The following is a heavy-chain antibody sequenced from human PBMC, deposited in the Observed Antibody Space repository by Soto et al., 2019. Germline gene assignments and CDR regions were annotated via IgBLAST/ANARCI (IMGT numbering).Heavy chain of an antibody. CDR1: GYTFTRYD. V-gene: IGHV1-8*01. CDR3: ARADVGAAGIWTQYYYYYYCMDV. J-gene: IGHJ6*02. Sequence: ASVKVSCKASGYTFTRYDINWVRQATGQGLEWMGWMNPNSGNTGYAQKFQGRVTMTRNTSISTAYMELSSLRSEDTAVYYCARADVGAAGIWTQYYYYYYCMDVWGQGTTVPVSS. CDR2: MNPNSGNT. D-gene: IGHD6-13*01.